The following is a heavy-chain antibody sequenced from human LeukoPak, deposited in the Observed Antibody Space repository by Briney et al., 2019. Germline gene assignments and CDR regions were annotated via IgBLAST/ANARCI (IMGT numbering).Heavy chain of an antibody. J-gene: IGHJ3*02. Sequence: HSETLSLTCTVSGGSISSYYWSWIRQPPGKGLEWIGYLYYSGSTNKNPSLKSRVTISVDTSKNQFSLKLSSVTAADMGVYYCAGIWFGELAGAFDIWGQGTMVTVSS. D-gene: IGHD3-10*01. CDR3: AGIWFGELAGAFDI. V-gene: IGHV4-59*01. CDR2: LYYSGST. CDR1: GGSISSYY.